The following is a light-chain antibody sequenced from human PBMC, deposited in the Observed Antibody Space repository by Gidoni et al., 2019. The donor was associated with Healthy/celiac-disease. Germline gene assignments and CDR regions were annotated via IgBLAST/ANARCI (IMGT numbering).Light chain of an antibody. J-gene: IGKJ5*01. V-gene: IGKV4-1*01. CDR3: QQYYSTPIT. Sequence: IVMPLSPDSLSVSLGESATINCKSSQSVLYSSNNKNYLAWYQQKPGQPPKLLIYWASTRESGVPDRFSGSGSGTDFTLTISSLQAEDVAVYYCQQYYSTPITFGQGTRLEIK. CDR2: WAS. CDR1: QSVLYSSNNKNY.